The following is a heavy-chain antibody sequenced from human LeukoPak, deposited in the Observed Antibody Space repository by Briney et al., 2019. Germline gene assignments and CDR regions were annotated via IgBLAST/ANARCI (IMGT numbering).Heavy chain of an antibody. Sequence: PSETLSLTCAVYGGSFSGYYWSWIRQPPGKGLEWIGEINHSGSTNYNPSLKSRVTISVDTSKNQFSLKLSSVTAADTAVYYCARERSGYDFIYWGQGTLVTVSS. CDR2: INHSGST. CDR1: GGSFSGYY. V-gene: IGHV4-34*01. J-gene: IGHJ4*02. CDR3: ARERSGYDFIY. D-gene: IGHD5-12*01.